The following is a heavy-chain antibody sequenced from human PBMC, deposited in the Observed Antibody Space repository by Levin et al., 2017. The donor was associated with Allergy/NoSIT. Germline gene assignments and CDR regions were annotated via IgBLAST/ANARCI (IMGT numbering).Heavy chain of an antibody. CDR1: GGSFSGYY. J-gene: IGHJ4*02. CDR2: INHSGST. D-gene: IGHD3-10*01. Sequence: SQTLSLTCAVYGGSFSGYYWSWIRQPPGKGLEWIGEINHSGSTNYNPSLKSRVTISVDTSKNQFSLKLSSVTAADTAVYYCARGEWGWFGELLQLYWGQGTLVTVSS. V-gene: IGHV4-34*01. CDR3: ARGEWGWFGELLQLY.